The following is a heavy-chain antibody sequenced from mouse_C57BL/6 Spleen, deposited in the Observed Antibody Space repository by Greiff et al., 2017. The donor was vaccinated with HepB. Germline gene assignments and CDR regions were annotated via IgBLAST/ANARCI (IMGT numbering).Heavy chain of an antibody. CDR3: AKYSTAHYAMDY. CDR1: GYAFSSSW. CDR2: IYPGDGDT. Sequence: VQLKESGPELVKPGASVKISCKASGYAFSSSWMNWVKQRPGKGLEWIGRIYPGDGDTNYNGKFKGKATLTADKSSSTAYMQLSSLTSEDSAVYFCAKYSTAHYAMDYWGQGTSVTVSS. V-gene: IGHV1-82*01. D-gene: IGHD1-2*01. J-gene: IGHJ4*01.